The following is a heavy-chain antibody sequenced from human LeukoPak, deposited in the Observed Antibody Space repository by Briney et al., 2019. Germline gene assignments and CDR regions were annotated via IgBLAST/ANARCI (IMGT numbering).Heavy chain of an antibody. Sequence: PGGSLRLSCAASGFTFSSYGMHWVRQAPGKGLEWVAVISYDGSNKYYADSVKGRFTISRDNSKNTLYLQMNSPRAEDTAVYYCWTYYYGSGTTDAFDIWGQGTMVTVSS. CDR2: ISYDGSNK. J-gene: IGHJ3*02. D-gene: IGHD3-10*01. CDR3: WTYYYGSGTTDAFDI. V-gene: IGHV3-30*03. CDR1: GFTFSSYG.